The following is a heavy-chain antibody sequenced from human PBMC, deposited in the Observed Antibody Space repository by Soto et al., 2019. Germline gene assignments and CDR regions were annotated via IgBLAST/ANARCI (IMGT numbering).Heavy chain of an antibody. Sequence: SETLSLTCTFSGGSISSSSYYWGWIRQPPGKGLEWIGSIYYSGSTYYNPSLKSRVTISVDTSKNQFSLKLSSVTAADTAVYYCARHISNIVGATASFDYWGQGTLVTVSS. J-gene: IGHJ4*02. CDR1: GGSISSSSYY. CDR2: IYYSGST. V-gene: IGHV4-39*01. CDR3: ARHISNIVGATASFDY. D-gene: IGHD1-26*01.